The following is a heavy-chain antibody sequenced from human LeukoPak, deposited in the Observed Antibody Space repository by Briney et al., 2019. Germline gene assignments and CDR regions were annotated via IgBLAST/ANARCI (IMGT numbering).Heavy chain of an antibody. CDR3: ARGGWYYDFWSGYQLNDY. D-gene: IGHD3-3*01. CDR1: GYTFTSYG. J-gene: IGHJ4*02. Sequence: GASVKVSCKASGYTFTSYGISWVRQAPGQGLEWMGWISAYNGNTDYAQKLQGRVTMTTDTSTSTAYMELRSLRSDDTAVYYCARGGWYYDFWSGYQLNDYWGQGTLVTVSS. V-gene: IGHV1-18*01. CDR2: ISAYNGNT.